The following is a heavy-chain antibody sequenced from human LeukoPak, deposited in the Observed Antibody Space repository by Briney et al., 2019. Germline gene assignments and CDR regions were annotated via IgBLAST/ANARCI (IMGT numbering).Heavy chain of an antibody. CDR3: ARVGYSGSYYLAFDI. CDR2: IYYGGST. D-gene: IGHD1-26*01. CDR1: SGSVSSGSYY. Sequence: SETLSLTCTVSSGSVSSGSYYWSWIRQPPGKGLEWIGYIYYGGSTNYNPSLKSRVTISVDTSKNQFSLKLSSVTAADTAVYYCARVGYSGSYYLAFDIWGQGTMVTVSS. V-gene: IGHV4-61*01. J-gene: IGHJ3*02.